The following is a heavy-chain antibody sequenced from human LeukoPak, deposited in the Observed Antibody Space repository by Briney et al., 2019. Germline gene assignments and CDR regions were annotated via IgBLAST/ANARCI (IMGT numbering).Heavy chain of an antibody. D-gene: IGHD4-17*01. V-gene: IGHV1-2*02. Sequence: ASVKVSCKASGYTLTGYYMHWVRQAPGQGLEWMGWINPNSGGTNYAQKFQGRVTMTRDTSISTAYMELTRLTSDDTAVYYCARDPSVKYYMDVWGKGTTVTVSS. CDR1: GYTLTGYY. J-gene: IGHJ6*03. CDR3: ARDPSVKYYMDV. CDR2: INPNSGGT.